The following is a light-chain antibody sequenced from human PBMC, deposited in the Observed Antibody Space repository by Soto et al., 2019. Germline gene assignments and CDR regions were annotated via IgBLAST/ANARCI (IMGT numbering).Light chain of an antibody. CDR1: QSISSW. J-gene: IGKJ1*01. CDR2: KAS. Sequence: DIQMTQSPSTLSASVGDRVTITCRASQSISSWLAWYQQKPGKAPKLLIYKASSLESGVPSRFSGSGSGTECTLTISSLQPDEFATYYCQQYNSMGWTFGQGTKVEIK. CDR3: QQYNSMGWT. V-gene: IGKV1-5*03.